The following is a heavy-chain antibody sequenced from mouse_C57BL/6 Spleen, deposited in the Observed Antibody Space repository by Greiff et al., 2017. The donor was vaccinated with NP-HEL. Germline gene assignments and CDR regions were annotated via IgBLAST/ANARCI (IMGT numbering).Heavy chain of an antibody. CDR2: ISNLAYSI. J-gene: IGHJ3*01. D-gene: IGHD1-1*01. Sequence: EVKVVESGGGLVQPGGSLKLSCAASGFTFSDYGMAWVRQAPRKGPEWVAFISNLAYSIYYADTVTGRFTISRENAKNTLYLEMSSLRSEDTAMYYCASPLYYGSSSWFAYWGQGSLVPVSA. CDR1: GFTFSDYG. V-gene: IGHV5-15*04. CDR3: ASPLYYGSSSWFAY.